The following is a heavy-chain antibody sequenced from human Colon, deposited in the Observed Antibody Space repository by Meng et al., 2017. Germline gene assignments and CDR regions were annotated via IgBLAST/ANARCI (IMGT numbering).Heavy chain of an antibody. CDR2: IGSDGTI. J-gene: IGHJ5*02. V-gene: IGHV3-74*01. D-gene: IGHD6-25*01. Sequence: VDVGGAGGGLVQPWGSLRLSCAAFGFTFSSYWMHWVRQAPGKGLVWVSRIGSDGTIRYGDSVKGRFTISRDDAKNTLYLQMDSLRAEDTAMYYCAKAIPDSGLAPWGQGTLVTVSS. CDR1: GFTFSSYW. CDR3: AKAIPDSGLAP.